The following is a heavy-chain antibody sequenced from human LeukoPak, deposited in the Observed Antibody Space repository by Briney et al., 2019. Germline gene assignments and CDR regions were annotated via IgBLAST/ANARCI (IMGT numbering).Heavy chain of an antibody. J-gene: IGHJ4*02. D-gene: IGHD6-13*01. CDR2: INPNGDAT. Sequence: ASVKVSCKTSGYAFTKYLIHWARQAPGQGLEWVGTINPNGDATNYAPRLQGRLTLTQDTSTSTVYMELRGLTPDDTAVYYCARSRGSSWSTTFDYWGQGTLVTVSS. CDR3: ARSRGSSWSTTFDY. V-gene: IGHV1-46*01. CDR1: GYAFTKYL.